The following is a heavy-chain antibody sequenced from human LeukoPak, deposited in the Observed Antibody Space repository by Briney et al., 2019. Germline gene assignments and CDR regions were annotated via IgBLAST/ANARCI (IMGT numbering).Heavy chain of an antibody. J-gene: IGHJ6*03. CDR1: GYTFTSYD. V-gene: IGHV1-8*03. Sequence: VASVKVSCKASGYTFTSYDINWVRQATGQGLEWMGWMNPNSGNTGYAQKFQGRVTITRNTSISTAYMELSSLRSEDTAVYYCAMGYYDILTGYWSDYYYMDVWGKGTTVTVSS. CDR3: AMGYYDILTGYWSDYYYMDV. CDR2: MNPNSGNT. D-gene: IGHD3-9*01.